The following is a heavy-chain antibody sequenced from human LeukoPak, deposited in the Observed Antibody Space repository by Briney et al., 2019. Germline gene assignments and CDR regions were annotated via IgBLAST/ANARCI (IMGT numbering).Heavy chain of an antibody. J-gene: IGHJ4*02. V-gene: IGHV3-30*18. D-gene: IGHD3-16*02. CDR1: GFTFSSYG. CDR3: AKDYLLN. Sequence: GRSLRLSCAASGFTFSSYGMHWVRQAPGKGLEWVAVISYDGSNKYYADSVKGRFTIPRDNSKNTLYLQMNSLRAEDTAVYYCAKDYLLNWGQGTLVTVSS. CDR2: ISYDGSNK.